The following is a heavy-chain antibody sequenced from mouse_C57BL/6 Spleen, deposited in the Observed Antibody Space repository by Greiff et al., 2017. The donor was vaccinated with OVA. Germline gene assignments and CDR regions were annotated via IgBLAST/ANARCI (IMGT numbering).Heavy chain of an antibody. J-gene: IGHJ3*01. CDR1: GYTFTSYW. V-gene: IGHV1-61*01. Sequence: QVQLQQPGAELVRPGSSVKLSCKASGYTFTSYWMDWVKQRPGQGLEWIGNIYPSDSETHYNHKFKDKATLTVDKSSSTAYMQLSSLTSEDSAVDYCASYDYEFAYWGQGTLVTVSA. D-gene: IGHD2-4*01. CDR2: IYPSDSET. CDR3: ASYDYEFAY.